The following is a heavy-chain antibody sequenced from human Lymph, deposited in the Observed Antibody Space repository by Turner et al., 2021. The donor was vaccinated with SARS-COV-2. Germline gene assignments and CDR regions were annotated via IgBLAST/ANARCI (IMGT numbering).Heavy chain of an antibody. CDR3: ARDLYYYGMDV. J-gene: IGHJ6*02. Sequence: EVQLVESGGGLIQPGGSLRLSCAAPGLTVSSNYMSWVRQAPGKGLEWVSLIYSGGSTYYADSVKGRFTISRDNSKNTLYLQMNSLRAEDTAVYYCARDLYYYGMDVWGQGTTVTVSS. CDR1: GLTVSSNY. V-gene: IGHV3-53*01. CDR2: IYSGGST.